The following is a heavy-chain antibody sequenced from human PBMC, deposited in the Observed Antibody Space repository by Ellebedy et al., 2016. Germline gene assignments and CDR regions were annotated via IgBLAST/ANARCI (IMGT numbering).Heavy chain of an antibody. J-gene: IGHJ4*02. D-gene: IGHD6-6*01. V-gene: IGHV6-1*01. CDR3: ARGVGQLALFH. CDR1: GDPISRNTTA. Sequence: SQTLSLTXXISGDPISRNTTAWHWIRQSPSRGLEWLGRTYYRSAWYYDYGASVKRRVLITPDVSMNQFSLQLQSVAPEDTAVYFCARGVGQLALFHWGQGILVTVSS. CDR2: TYYRSAWYY.